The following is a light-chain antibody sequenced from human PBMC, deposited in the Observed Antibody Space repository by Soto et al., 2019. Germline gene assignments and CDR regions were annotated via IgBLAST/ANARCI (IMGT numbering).Light chain of an antibody. V-gene: IGKV4-1*01. J-gene: IGKJ1*01. CDR2: WAS. Sequence: DIVMTQSPAALAVSLGERATINCKSSPSVLYSSNNKNYLAWYQQKPGQPPKLLIYWASTREAGVPHPFGGSGSATDFTLPTSSLQADDVVGYYCQQYYSTPRWTFGQGTKVEIK. CDR1: PSVLYSSNNKNY. CDR3: QQYYSTPRWT.